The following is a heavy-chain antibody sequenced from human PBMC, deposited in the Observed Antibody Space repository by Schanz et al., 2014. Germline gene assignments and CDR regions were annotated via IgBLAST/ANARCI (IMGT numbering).Heavy chain of an antibody. V-gene: IGHV4-39*01. CDR1: GGSISTSNHY. CDR2: IYYSGNT. J-gene: IGHJ5*02. D-gene: IGHD2-2*01. Sequence: QLQLQESGPGLVKPLETLSLTCTVSGGSISTSNHYWGWIRQPPGKGLEWIGSIYYSGNTYYNPTHRSRVPISMDPSKNRFPRKLCSVTAADTAVYYCARQNLGYCSSTDCKNWFDPWGQGTLVTVSS. CDR3: ARQNLGYCSSTDCKNWFDP.